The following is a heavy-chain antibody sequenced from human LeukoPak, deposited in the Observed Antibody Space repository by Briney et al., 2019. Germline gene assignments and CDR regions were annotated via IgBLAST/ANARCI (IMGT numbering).Heavy chain of an antibody. D-gene: IGHD3-10*01. Sequence: PSETLSLTYAVSGGFISSGGYSWSWIRQPPGKGLEWIGYIYHSGSTYYNPSLKSRVTISVDRSKNQFSLKLSSVTAADTAVYYCARGITMVRGVDFNWFDPWGQGTLVTVSS. CDR1: GGFISSGGYS. CDR3: ARGITMVRGVDFNWFDP. CDR2: IYHSGST. V-gene: IGHV4-30-2*01. J-gene: IGHJ5*02.